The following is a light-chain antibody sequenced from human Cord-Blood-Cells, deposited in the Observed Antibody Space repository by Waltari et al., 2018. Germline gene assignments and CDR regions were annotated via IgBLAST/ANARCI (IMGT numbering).Light chain of an antibody. CDR1: LSISSY. Sequence: DIQMTQSPSSLPASVGDRVTITFRASLSISSYLNWYQQKPGTAPKLLSYAASSLQSGVPARLSGSGSERDVTLSISSLQPEDVGTYYCQQSYRTPYSCGQGTRQGI. V-gene: IGKV1-39*01. CDR2: AAS. CDR3: QQSYRTPYS. J-gene: IGKJ2*03.